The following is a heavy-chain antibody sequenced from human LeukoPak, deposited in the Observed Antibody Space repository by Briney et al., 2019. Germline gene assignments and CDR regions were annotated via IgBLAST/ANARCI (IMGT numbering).Heavy chain of an antibody. J-gene: IGHJ4*02. Sequence: PSETLSLTCTVSGGSISSYYWSWIRQPPGKGLEWIGYIYYSGGTNYNPSLKSRVTISVDTSKNQFSPKLSSVTAADTAVYYCARVSVIAAAGPFDYWGQGTLVTVSS. CDR2: IYYSGGT. CDR3: ARVSVIAAAGPFDY. V-gene: IGHV4-59*01. CDR1: GGSISSYY. D-gene: IGHD6-13*01.